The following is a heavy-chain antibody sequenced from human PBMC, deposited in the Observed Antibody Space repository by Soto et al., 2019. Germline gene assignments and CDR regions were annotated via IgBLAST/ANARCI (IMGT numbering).Heavy chain of an antibody. Sequence: ASGKGSCKGSGYTFTSYGISWGGQAPGQGLEWMGWISAYNGNTNYAQKLQGRVTMTTDTSTSTAYMELRSLRSDDTAVYYCARLLGGSRPVNADWGQGTLVTVSS. J-gene: IGHJ4*02. D-gene: IGHD2-2*01. CDR2: ISAYNGNT. V-gene: IGHV1-18*01. CDR1: GYTFTSYG. CDR3: ARLLGGSRPVNAD.